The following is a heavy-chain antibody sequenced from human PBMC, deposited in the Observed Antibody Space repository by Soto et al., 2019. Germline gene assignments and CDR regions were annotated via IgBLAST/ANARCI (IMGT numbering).Heavy chain of an antibody. CDR3: AYCGYYSSSWCPDY. CDR1: GFSLTTNGVG. CDR2: IYWDDDK. Sequence: SGPTLVNPTQTLTLTCTFSGFSLTTNGVGVGWIRQSPGEALEWLALIYWDDDKRYSPSLKSRLTITKDTSKDQVVLTMTNMDSVDAATYYCAYCGYYSSSWCPDYCGQGSLVTVSS. J-gene: IGHJ4*02. D-gene: IGHD6-13*01. V-gene: IGHV2-5*02.